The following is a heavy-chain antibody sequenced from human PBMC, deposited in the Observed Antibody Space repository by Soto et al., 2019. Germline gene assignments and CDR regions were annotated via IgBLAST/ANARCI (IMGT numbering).Heavy chain of an antibody. CDR1: GGSFSGYY. V-gene: IGHV4-34*01. CDR2: INHSGST. CDR3: ARGPYYYGSGSYFRWFDP. D-gene: IGHD3-10*01. Sequence: SETLSLTCAVYGGSFSGYYWSWIRQPPGKGLEWIGEINHSGSTNYNPSLKSRVTISVDTSKNQFSLKLSSVTAADTAVYYCARGPYYYGSGSYFRWFDPWGQGTLVTVSS. J-gene: IGHJ5*02.